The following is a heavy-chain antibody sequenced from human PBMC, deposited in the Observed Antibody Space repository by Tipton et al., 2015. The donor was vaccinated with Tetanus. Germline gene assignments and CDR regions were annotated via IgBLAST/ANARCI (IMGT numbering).Heavy chain of an antibody. Sequence: TLSLTCTVSGGSMNTRTFYWGWIRQSPGKGLEWIGSIFYSGSTYYNPSLRSRVSISVDTSKNQFSLTLKSVTAADTGVYYCARANNEYPKKGPFDSWGQGILVIVSS. J-gene: IGHJ4*02. CDR1: GGSMNTRTFY. CDR3: ARANNEYPKKGPFDS. CDR2: IFYSGST. V-gene: IGHV4-39*02. D-gene: IGHD2/OR15-2a*01.